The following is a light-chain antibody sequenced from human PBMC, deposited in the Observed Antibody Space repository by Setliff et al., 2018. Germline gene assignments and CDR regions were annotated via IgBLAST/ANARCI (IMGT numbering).Light chain of an antibody. CDR1: RSDVGGYNY. Sequence: QSALAQPASVSGSPGQSITISCTGTRSDVGGYNYVSWYQQHPGKVPKLMIYEVSNRPSGVSNRFSGSKSGNTASLTIPRLQTEDEADYYCTSYTISSTEVFGTGTKVTVL. V-gene: IGLV2-14*01. J-gene: IGLJ1*01. CDR3: TSYTISSTEV. CDR2: EVS.